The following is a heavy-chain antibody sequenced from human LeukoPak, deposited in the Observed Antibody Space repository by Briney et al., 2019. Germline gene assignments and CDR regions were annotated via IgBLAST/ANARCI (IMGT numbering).Heavy chain of an antibody. J-gene: IGHJ4*02. V-gene: IGHV1-18*01. CDR1: GYTFTSYS. D-gene: IGHD2-15*01. CDR3: ARDSLGYCSGGSCYSSGY. Sequence: ASVKVSCKASGYTFTSYSISWVRQAPGQGLEWMGWISAYNGNTNYAQKLQGRVTMTTDTSTSTAYMELRSLRSDDTAVYYCARDSLGYCSGGSCYSSGYWGQGTLVTVSS. CDR2: ISAYNGNT.